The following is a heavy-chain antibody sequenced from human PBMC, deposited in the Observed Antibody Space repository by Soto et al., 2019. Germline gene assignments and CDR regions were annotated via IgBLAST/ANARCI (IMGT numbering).Heavy chain of an antibody. J-gene: IGHJ4*02. D-gene: IGHD3-22*01. V-gene: IGHV3-23*01. CDR1: GFTFSSYA. CDR2: ISGTGDST. CDR3: AKDRDRSAYYYRNY. Sequence: GGSLRLSCAASGFTFSSYAMSWVRQAPGKGLEWVSAISGTGDSTYYADSVKGRFTISRDNSKNTLYLQINSLRAEDTAVYYCAKDRDRSAYYYRNYWGQGTLVTVSS.